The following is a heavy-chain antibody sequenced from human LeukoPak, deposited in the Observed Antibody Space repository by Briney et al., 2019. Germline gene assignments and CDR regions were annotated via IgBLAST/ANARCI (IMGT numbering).Heavy chain of an antibody. J-gene: IGHJ6*02. CDR2: IYTSGST. Sequence: PSETLSLTCTVSGGSLSSYYWSWIRQPAGKGLEWIGRIYTSGSTNYNPSLKSRVTMSVDTSKNQFSLKLSSVTAADTAVYYCARDLLVDSRYDWGYYYGMDVWGQGTTVTVSS. D-gene: IGHD5-12*01. V-gene: IGHV4-4*07. CDR1: GGSLSSYY. CDR3: ARDLLVDSRYDWGYYYGMDV.